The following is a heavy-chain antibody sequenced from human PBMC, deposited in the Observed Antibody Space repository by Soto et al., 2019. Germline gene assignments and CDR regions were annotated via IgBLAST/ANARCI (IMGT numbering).Heavy chain of an antibody. V-gene: IGHV1-18*04. CDR2: ISAYNGNT. J-gene: IGHJ3*02. CDR1: GYTFTGYY. D-gene: IGHD3-22*01. CDR3: ARELDYYDSSGYSPGAFDI. Sequence: ASVKVSCKASGYTFTGYYMHWVRQAPGQGLEWMGRISAYNGNTNYAQKLQGRVTMTTDTSTSTAYMELRSLRSDDTAVYYCARELDYYDSSGYSPGAFDIWGQGTMVTVSS.